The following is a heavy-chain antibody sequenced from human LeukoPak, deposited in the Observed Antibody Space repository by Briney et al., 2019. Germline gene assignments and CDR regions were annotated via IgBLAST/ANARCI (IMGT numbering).Heavy chain of an antibody. CDR2: IYYSGST. CDR3: ARDASIVGATKAFDI. V-gene: IGHV4-59*12. Sequence: SETLSLTCTVSGGSINNYYWSWIRQPPGKGLEWIGYIYYSGSTNYNPSLKSRVTISVDTSKNQFSLKLSSVTAADTAVYYCARDASIVGATKAFDIWGQGTMVTVSS. J-gene: IGHJ3*02. CDR1: GGSINNYY. D-gene: IGHD1-26*01.